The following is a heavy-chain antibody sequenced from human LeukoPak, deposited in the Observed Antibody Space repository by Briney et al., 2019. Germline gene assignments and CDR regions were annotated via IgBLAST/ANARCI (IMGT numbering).Heavy chain of an antibody. V-gene: IGHV4-30-4*01. Sequence: SQTLSLTCTVSGGSIRSDDYYWSWIRQSPGRGLEWIGYIYYSGSTYYNPSLKSRLSISVDTSKNQFSLKLSPVTAADTAVYYCARRRGDNKTYYFDYWGQGTLVTVSS. D-gene: IGHD3-16*01. CDR2: IYYSGST. CDR1: GGSIRSDDYY. J-gene: IGHJ4*02. CDR3: ARRRGDNKTYYFDY.